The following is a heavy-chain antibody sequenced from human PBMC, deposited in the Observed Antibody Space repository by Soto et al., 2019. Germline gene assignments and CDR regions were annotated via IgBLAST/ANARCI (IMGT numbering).Heavy chain of an antibody. CDR1: GFRFSDYG. V-gene: IGHV1-18*01. CDR3: ARSYYLADAFDV. J-gene: IGHJ3*01. D-gene: IGHD3-16*01. Sequence: ASVKVSCKASGFRFSDYGFNWLRQAPGQGLEWMGWISAFNGNTETAQGLQDRVTMTTDSSTTTAHMDLTNLTTDDTAMYYCARSYYLADAFDVWGQGTMVTVS. CDR2: ISAFNGNT.